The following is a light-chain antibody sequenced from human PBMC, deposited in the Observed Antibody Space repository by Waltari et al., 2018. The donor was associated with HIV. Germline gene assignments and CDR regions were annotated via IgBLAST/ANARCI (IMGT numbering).Light chain of an antibody. CDR3: QQTYTLPLT. J-gene: IGKJ5*01. CDR1: QTIKTY. CDR2: GAT. V-gene: IGKV1-39*01. Sequence: DIQMTQSPSPLSATVGDRVIITCRTSQTIKTYLSWYQQKPGKAPKLLIYGATSLQSRVPARFSGSGSGTDFALIINSLQPEDYATYFCQQTYTLPLTFGQGTRLETK.